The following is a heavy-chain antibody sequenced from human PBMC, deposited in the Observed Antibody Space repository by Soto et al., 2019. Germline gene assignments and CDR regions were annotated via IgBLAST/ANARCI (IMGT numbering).Heavy chain of an antibody. CDR3: ARHVAARPRYYYGTDV. D-gene: IGHD6-6*01. V-gene: IGHV4-39*01. Sequence: PSETLSLTCTVSGGSISSSSYYWGWIRQPPGKGLEWIGSIYYSGSTYYNPSLKSRVTISVDTSKNQFSLKLSSVTAADTAVYYCARHVAARPRYYYGTDVWGQGTTVTVSS. CDR1: GGSISSSSYY. CDR2: IYYSGST. J-gene: IGHJ6*02.